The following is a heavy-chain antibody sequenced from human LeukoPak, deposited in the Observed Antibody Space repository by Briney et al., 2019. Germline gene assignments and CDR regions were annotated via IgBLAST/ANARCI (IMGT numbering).Heavy chain of an antibody. V-gene: IGHV3-30-3*01. J-gene: IGHJ4*02. Sequence: GRSLRLSCAASGFTFSSYAMHWVRQAPGKGLEWVAVISYDGSNKYYADSVKGRFTISRDNSENTLYLQMNSLRAEDTAVYYCARDGGDRFLDYWGQGTLVTVSS. CDR1: GFTFSSYA. D-gene: IGHD2-15*01. CDR2: ISYDGSNK. CDR3: ARDGGDRFLDY.